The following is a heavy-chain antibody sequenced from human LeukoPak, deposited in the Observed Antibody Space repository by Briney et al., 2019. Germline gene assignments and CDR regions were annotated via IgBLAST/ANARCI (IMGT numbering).Heavy chain of an antibody. D-gene: IGHD1-14*01. V-gene: IGHV4-30-4*01. CDR1: GGSLSSGDYY. Sequence: SETLSLTCTVSGGSLSSGDYYWSWIRQPPGQGLVWIGYTSHSGGTYYNPSLQSRLTISVDTSKNQFSLKLSSVTAADTAVYYCARAIPDAGDYYYYAMDVWGQGTTVTVSS. J-gene: IGHJ6*02. CDR3: ARAIPDAGDYYYYAMDV. CDR2: TSHSGGT.